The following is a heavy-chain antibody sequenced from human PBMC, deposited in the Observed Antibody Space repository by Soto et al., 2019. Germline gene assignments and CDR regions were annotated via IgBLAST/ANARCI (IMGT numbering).Heavy chain of an antibody. CDR3: ARETHYDYIWGSYRFYYYYYMDV. Sequence: GGSLRLSCAASGFTFSSYGMHWVRQAPGKGLEWVAVIWYDGSNKYYADSVKGRFTISRDNSKNTLYLQMNSLRAEDTAVYYCARETHYDYIWGSYRFYYYYYMDVWGKGTTVTVSS. J-gene: IGHJ6*03. CDR2: IWYDGSNK. CDR1: GFTFSSYG. V-gene: IGHV3-33*01. D-gene: IGHD3-16*02.